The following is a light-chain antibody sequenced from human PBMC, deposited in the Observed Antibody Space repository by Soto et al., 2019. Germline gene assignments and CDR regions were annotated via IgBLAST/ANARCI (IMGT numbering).Light chain of an antibody. J-gene: IGKJ1*01. V-gene: IGKV3-11*01. CDR3: QQRSNWPPWT. CDR1: ENFTNSH. Sequence: IVLTQSPGTLSLSPGERATLSRRASENFTNSHSAWYQHKPGQAPRLLIYDASNRATGIPARFSGSGSGTDFTLTISSLEPEDFAVYYCQQRSNWPPWTFGQGTKVDIK. CDR2: DAS.